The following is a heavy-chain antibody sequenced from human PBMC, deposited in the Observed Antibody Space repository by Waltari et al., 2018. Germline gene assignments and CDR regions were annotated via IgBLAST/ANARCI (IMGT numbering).Heavy chain of an antibody. V-gene: IGHV4-39*05. CDR1: GAYLTSNRHY. CDR3: ATYIGASVGTAAFDV. Sequence: QLQLQESGPRLLRPSETPSLICSVSGAYLTSNRHYWAWIRQSHWQGLEWIGTVSYSGTTYISPSLKSRVSVSRDTSKNQVSLILGSVTAADMAVYYCATYIGASVGTAAFDVWGQGTMVTVSS. J-gene: IGHJ3*01. CDR2: VSYSGTT. D-gene: IGHD5-12*01.